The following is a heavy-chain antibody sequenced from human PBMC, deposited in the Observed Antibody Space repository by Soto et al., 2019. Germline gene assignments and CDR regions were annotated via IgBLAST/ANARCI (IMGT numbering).Heavy chain of an antibody. CDR1: GYTLTELS. CDR3: ATVHHLRYRSGDYYYYYMDV. CDR2: FDPEDGET. Sequence: QVQLVQSGAEVKKPGASVKVSCKVSGYTLTELSMHWVRQAPGKGLEWMGGFDPEDGETIYAQKFQGRVTMTEDTSTDTAYMELSSLRSEDTAVYYCATVHHLRYRSGDYYYYYMDVWGKGTTVTVSS. D-gene: IGHD3-16*01. J-gene: IGHJ6*03. V-gene: IGHV1-24*01.